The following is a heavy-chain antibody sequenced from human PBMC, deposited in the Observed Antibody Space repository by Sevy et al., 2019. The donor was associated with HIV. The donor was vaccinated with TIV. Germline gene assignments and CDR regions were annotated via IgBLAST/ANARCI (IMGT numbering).Heavy chain of an antibody. J-gene: IGHJ4*02. V-gene: IGHV3-23*01. D-gene: IGHD3-22*01. Sequence: GGSLRLSCAASGFTFSKYAMSWVRQAPGKGLEWVSAISASGGSTYYADSVKGRFTISRDNSKNTLYLQMNSLRAEDTAVYYCAKEYFDSSGYYLYYFDYWRQGTLVTVSS. CDR2: ISASGGST. CDR1: GFTFSKYA. CDR3: AKEYFDSSGYYLYYFDY.